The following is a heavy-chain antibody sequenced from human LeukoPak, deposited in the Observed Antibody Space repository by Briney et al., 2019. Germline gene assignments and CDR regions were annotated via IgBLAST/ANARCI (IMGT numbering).Heavy chain of an antibody. CDR1: GFTFSDHC. CDR3: TTDIVVVVAATFDY. V-gene: IGHV3-72*01. Sequence: GGSLRLSCAASGFTFSDHCMDWVRQAPGKGLEWVGRTRNKANSYTTEYAASVKGRFTISRDDSKNTLYLQMNSLKTEDTAVYYCTTDIVVVVAATFDYWGQGTLVTVSS. D-gene: IGHD2-15*01. CDR2: TRNKANSYTT. J-gene: IGHJ4*02.